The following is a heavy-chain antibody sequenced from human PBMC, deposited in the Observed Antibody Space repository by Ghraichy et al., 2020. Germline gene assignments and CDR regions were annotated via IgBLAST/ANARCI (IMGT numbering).Heavy chain of an antibody. CDR1: GFTFSSYA. J-gene: IGHJ6*02. D-gene: IGHD3-22*01. V-gene: IGHV3-23*01. CDR3: AKERRAMITAYYYYGMDV. Sequence: GGSLRLSCAASGFTFSSYAMSWVRQAPGKGLEWVSAISGSGGSTYYADSVKGRFTISRDNSKNTLYLQMNSLRAEDTAVYYCAKERRAMITAYYYYGMDVWGQGTTVTVSS. CDR2: ISGSGGST.